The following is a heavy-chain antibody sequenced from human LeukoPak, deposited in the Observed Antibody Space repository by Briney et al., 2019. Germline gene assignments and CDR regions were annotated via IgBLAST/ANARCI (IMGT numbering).Heavy chain of an antibody. CDR3: AKDASIAAAGPADYFDY. Sequence: PGGSLRLSCAASGFTFSSYSMNWVRQAPGKGLEWVSSISSSSSYIYYADSVKGRFTISRDNSKNTLYLQMNSLRAEDTAVYYCAKDASIAAAGPADYFDYWGQGTLVTVSS. CDR2: ISSSSSYI. J-gene: IGHJ4*02. D-gene: IGHD6-13*01. V-gene: IGHV3-21*04. CDR1: GFTFSSYS.